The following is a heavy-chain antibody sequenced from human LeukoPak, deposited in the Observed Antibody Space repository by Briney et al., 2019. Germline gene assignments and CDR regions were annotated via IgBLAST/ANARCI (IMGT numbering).Heavy chain of an antibody. J-gene: IGHJ4*01. D-gene: IGHD1/OR15-1a*01. CDR3: ARGVGTMGGRPVY. V-gene: IGHV3-33*01. Sequence: GGSLRLSCVGSGFTFRDYAMHWVRQAPDRGLEWVASIWYDGSNKYYADSVTGRFTISRDNSKNTVYLQMNSQRVEDTAIYYCARGVGTMGGRPVYWGQGTQVTVSS. CDR1: GFTFRDYA. CDR2: IWYDGSNK.